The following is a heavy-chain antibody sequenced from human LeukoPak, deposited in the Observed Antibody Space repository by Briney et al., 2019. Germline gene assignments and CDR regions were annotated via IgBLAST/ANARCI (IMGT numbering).Heavy chain of an antibody. CDR2: IIPIFGTA. CDR3: ARDPRYYYDSSSPRRSYYFDY. CDR1: GGTFSSYA. D-gene: IGHD3-22*01. V-gene: IGHV1-69*13. Sequence: SVKVSCKASGGTFSSYAISWVRQAPGQGLEWMGGIIPIFGTANYAQKFQGRVTITADESTSTAYMELSSLRSEDTAVYYCARDPRYYYDSSSPRRSYYFDYWGQGTLVTVSS. J-gene: IGHJ4*02.